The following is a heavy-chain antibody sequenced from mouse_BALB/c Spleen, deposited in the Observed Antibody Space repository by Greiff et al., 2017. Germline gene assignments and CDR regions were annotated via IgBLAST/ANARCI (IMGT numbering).Heavy chain of an antibody. J-gene: IGHJ2*01. V-gene: IGHV1-31*01. CDR1: GYSFTGYY. D-gene: IGHD2-1*01. CDR3: ARYGNYAY. CDR2: INPYNGAT. Sequence: EVKLQESGPELVKPGASVKISCKASGYSFTGYYMHWVKQSHVKSLEWIGRINPYNGATSYNQNFKDKASLTVDKSSSTAYMELHSLTSEDSAVYYCARYGNYAYWGQGTTLTVSS.